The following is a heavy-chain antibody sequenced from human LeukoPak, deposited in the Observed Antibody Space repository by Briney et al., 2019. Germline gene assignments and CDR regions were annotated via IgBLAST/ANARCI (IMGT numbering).Heavy chain of an antibody. V-gene: IGHV3-30-3*01. J-gene: IGHJ3*02. CDR2: ISYDGSNK. D-gene: IGHD3-22*01. Sequence: GGSLRLSCAASGFTFSSYAMHWVRQAPGKGLEWVAVISYDGSNKYYADSVKGRFTISRDNSKNTLYLQMNSLRAEDTAVYYCAKVAVVVVINDAFDIWGQGTMVTVSS. CDR1: GFTFSSYA. CDR3: AKVAVVVVINDAFDI.